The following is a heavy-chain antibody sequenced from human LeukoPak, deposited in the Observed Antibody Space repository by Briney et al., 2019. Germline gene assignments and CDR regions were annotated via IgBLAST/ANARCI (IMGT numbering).Heavy chain of an antibody. Sequence: GASVKVSCKASGYTFTSYGISWVRQAPGQGLEWMGWISAYNGNTNYARKLQGRVTMTTDTSTSTAYMELRSLRSDDTAVYYCARRPIAAAGTSGSYDYWGQGTLVTVSS. CDR3: ARRPIAAAGTSGSYDY. V-gene: IGHV1-18*01. J-gene: IGHJ4*02. D-gene: IGHD6-13*01. CDR2: ISAYNGNT. CDR1: GYTFTSYG.